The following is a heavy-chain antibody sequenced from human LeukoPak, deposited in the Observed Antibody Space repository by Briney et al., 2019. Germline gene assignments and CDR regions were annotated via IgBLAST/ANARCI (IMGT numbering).Heavy chain of an antibody. Sequence: GGSLRLSYAASGFTFSSYEMNWVRQAPGKGLEWVSYIASGGGANRFYSESVKGRFTISRDNAKNSLYLHMNSLRAEDTGVYYCARIGTTTRGPAGLDVRGQGTTVTVSS. D-gene: IGHD2/OR15-2a*01. CDR1: GFTFSSYE. CDR2: IASGGGANR. J-gene: IGHJ6*02. V-gene: IGHV3-48*03. CDR3: ARIGTTTRGPAGLDV.